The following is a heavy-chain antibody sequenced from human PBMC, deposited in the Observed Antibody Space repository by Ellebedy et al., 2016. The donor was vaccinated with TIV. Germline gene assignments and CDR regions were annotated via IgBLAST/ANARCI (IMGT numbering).Heavy chain of an antibody. J-gene: IGHJ4*02. CDR1: GGSFSGYY. Sequence: MPSETLSLTCAVYGGSFSGYYWSWIRQPPGKGLEWIGEITHSGSTNYNPSLKSRVTISVDTSKNQFSLNRSSVTAADMAVYYCARGLARDYWGQGTLVTVSS. V-gene: IGHV4-34*01. CDR2: ITHSGST. CDR3: ARGLARDY.